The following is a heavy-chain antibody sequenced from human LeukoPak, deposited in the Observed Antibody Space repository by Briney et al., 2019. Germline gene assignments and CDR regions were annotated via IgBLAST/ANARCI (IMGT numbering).Heavy chain of an antibody. CDR1: GGSISSYY. V-gene: IGHV4-59*01. Sequence: SETLSLTCTVSGGSISSYYWSWIRQPPGKGLEWIGYIYYSGSTNYNPSLKSRVTISVDTSKNQFSLKLSSVTAADTAVYYCARVKRGYSYGPLEYYYFYMDVWGKGTTVTVSS. CDR2: IYYSGST. CDR3: ARVKRGYSYGPLEYYYFYMDV. D-gene: IGHD5-18*01. J-gene: IGHJ6*03.